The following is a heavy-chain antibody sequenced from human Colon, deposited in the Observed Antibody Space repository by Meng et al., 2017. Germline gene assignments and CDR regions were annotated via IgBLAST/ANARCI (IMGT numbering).Heavy chain of an antibody. Sequence: HGQLWESGPGLVKPSDTLSLTCAVSGYSISSSNWWVWIRQPPGKGLEWIGYIYYSGSTDYNPSLKSRVTMSVDTSKNQFSLKLSSVTAVDTAVYYCARKRDGYNPFDDWGQGTLVTVSS. CDR1: GYSISSSNW. CDR2: IYYSGST. CDR3: ARKRDGYNPFDD. J-gene: IGHJ4*02. D-gene: IGHD5-24*01. V-gene: IGHV4-28*01.